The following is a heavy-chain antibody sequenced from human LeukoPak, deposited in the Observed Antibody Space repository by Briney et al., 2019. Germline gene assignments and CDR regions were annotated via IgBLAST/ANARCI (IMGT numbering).Heavy chain of an antibody. CDR1: AGSISSYY. Sequence: SETLSLTCTASAGSISSYYWNWIRQPPGKGLEWIGYIHYSGSTNYNPSLKSRVTISVDTSQNQFSLKLSSVTAADTAVYYCARSPVLYYFDYWGQGTLVTVSS. CDR3: ARSPVLYYFDY. CDR2: IHYSGST. V-gene: IGHV4-59*01. J-gene: IGHJ4*02.